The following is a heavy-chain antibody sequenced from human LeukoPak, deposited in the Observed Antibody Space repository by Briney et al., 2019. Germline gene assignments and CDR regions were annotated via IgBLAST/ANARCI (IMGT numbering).Heavy chain of an antibody. V-gene: IGHV1-8*03. CDR2: MNPNSGNT. CDR1: GYTFTSYD. Sequence: GASVKVSCKASGYTFTSYDINWVRQATGQGLEWMGWMNPNSGNTGHAQKFQGRVTITRNTSISTAYMELSSLRSEDTAVYYCARAPRITMVRGVIYWFDPWGQGTLVTVSS. CDR3: ARAPRITMVRGVIYWFDP. J-gene: IGHJ5*02. D-gene: IGHD3-10*01.